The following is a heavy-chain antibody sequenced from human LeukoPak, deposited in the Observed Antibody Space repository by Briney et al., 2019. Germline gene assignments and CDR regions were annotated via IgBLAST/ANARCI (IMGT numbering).Heavy chain of an antibody. Sequence: GGSLRLSCAASGFTFSSYSMNWVRQAPGKGLEWVSSIISSSSSYIYYADSVKGRFTISRDNAKNSLYLQMNSLRAEDTAVYYCVSVRFGESYPVYYMDVWGKGTTVTVSS. V-gene: IGHV3-21*01. CDR3: VSVRFGESYPVYYMDV. D-gene: IGHD3-10*01. J-gene: IGHJ6*03. CDR2: IISSSSSYI. CDR1: GFTFSSYS.